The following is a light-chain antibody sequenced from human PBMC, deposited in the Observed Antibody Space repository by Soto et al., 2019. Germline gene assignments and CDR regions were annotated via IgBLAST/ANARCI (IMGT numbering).Light chain of an antibody. CDR2: DGS. J-gene: IGLJ1*01. CDR3: SSYAPSSSVAYV. Sequence: QSVLTQAACMSGSPGQSITISCTGTSGDVGSYNLVSWYQQFPDKAPKLIIYDGSERPSGVSDRFSGSKSGNTASLTISGLRAEDEAVYHCSSYAPSSSVAYVFATGTKVNVL. CDR1: SGDVGSYNL. V-gene: IGLV2-23*03.